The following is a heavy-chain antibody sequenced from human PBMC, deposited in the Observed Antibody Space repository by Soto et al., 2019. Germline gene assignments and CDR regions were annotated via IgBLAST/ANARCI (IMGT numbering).Heavy chain of an antibody. D-gene: IGHD6-13*01. Sequence: SETLSLTCTVSGGSMGNYFWTWIRQPPGKGLEWIGYIHYSGTTSFFPSYNPSLRSRVTISEDTSKNQFSLKLLSVTTADTAVYFCAAGEASSRNLAPYYLDFWGQGTLVTVSS. V-gene: IGHV4-59*01. J-gene: IGHJ4*02. CDR1: GGSMGNYF. CDR2: IHYSGTT. CDR3: AAGEASSRNLAPYYLDF.